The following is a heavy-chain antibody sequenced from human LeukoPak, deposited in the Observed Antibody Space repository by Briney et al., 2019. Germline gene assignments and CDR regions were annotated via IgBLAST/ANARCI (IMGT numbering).Heavy chain of an antibody. D-gene: IGHD2-15*01. J-gene: IGHJ5*02. V-gene: IGHV3-48*03. CDR3: ARDEGYCSS. CDR2: ISGSAGTTT. Sequence: GGSLRLSCVASGFTFSNYEMKWVRQAPGKGLEWVSYISGSAGTTTYYADSVKGRFTISRDNAKNSLYLQMNSLRAEDTAIYYCARDEGYCSSWGQGTLVTVSS. CDR1: GFTFSNYE.